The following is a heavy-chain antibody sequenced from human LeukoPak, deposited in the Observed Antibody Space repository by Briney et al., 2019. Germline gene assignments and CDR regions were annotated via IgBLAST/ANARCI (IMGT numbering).Heavy chain of an antibody. D-gene: IGHD5-18*01. CDR1: GFTFSSYG. J-gene: IGHJ4*02. CDR2: IWYDGSNK. Sequence: GGSLRLSCAASGFTFSSYGMHWVRPAPGKGLEWVAVIWYDGSNKYYADSVKGRFTISRDNSKNTLYLQMNSLRAEDTAVYYCAKDRYSYGYYYFDYWGQGTLVTVSS. CDR3: AKDRYSYGYYYFDY. V-gene: IGHV3-33*06.